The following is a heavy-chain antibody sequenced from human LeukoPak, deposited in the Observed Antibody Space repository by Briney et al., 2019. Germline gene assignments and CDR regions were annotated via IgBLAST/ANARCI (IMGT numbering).Heavy chain of an antibody. D-gene: IGHD3-3*01. CDR3: ARVSLSYYDFWSGSWFDP. CDR2: INHSGGT. Sequence: ETLSLTCAVYGGSFSGYYWSWIRQPPGKGLEWIGEINHSGGTNYNPSLKSRVTISVDTSKNQFSLKLSSVTAADTAVYYCARVSLSYYDFWSGSWFDPWGQGTLVTVSS. J-gene: IGHJ5*02. CDR1: GGSFSGYY. V-gene: IGHV4-34*01.